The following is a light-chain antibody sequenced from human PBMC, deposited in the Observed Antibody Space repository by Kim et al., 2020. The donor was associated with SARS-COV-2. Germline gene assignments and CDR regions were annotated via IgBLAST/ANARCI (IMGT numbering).Light chain of an antibody. J-gene: IGKJ4*01. CDR2: AAS. V-gene: IGKV1-8*01. CDR3: QQYYTYPLT. Sequence: ASTGDRVTLTCRASQGISSYLSWYQQKPGTAPKFLISAASTLHSGVPSRFSGSGSGTDFTLTISGLQSEDFATYYCQQYYTYPLTFGGGTKVEIK. CDR1: QGISSY.